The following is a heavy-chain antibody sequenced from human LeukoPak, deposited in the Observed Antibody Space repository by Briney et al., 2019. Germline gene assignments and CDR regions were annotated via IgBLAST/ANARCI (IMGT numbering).Heavy chain of an antibody. V-gene: IGHV3-30*18. CDR2: ISNDGKNE. CDR1: GFTFSNYD. D-gene: IGHD2-21*02. Sequence: PGGSLRLSCAVSGFTFSNYDMYWVRQAPGKGLEWVAVISNDGKNEYYADSVKGRFTISRDNSNNTLYLQMNSLRPEDTAVYYCAKAADCAGDCYYGWFDPWGQGTLVTVSS. J-gene: IGHJ5*02. CDR3: AKAADCAGDCYYGWFDP.